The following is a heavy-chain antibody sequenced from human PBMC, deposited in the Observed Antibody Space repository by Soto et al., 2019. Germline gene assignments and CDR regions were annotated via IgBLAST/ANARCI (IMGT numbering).Heavy chain of an antibody. D-gene: IGHD3-10*01. CDR2: INPNSGGT. J-gene: IGHJ4*02. CDR1: GYTFTGDY. V-gene: IGHV1-2*04. CDR3: ARGALLEMVRGVIMSY. Sequence: ASVKVSCKASGYTFTGDYMHWVRQAPGQGLEWMGWINPNSGGTNYAQKFQGWVTMTRDTSISTAYMELSRLRSDDTAVYYCARGALLEMVRGVIMSYWGQGTLVTVSS.